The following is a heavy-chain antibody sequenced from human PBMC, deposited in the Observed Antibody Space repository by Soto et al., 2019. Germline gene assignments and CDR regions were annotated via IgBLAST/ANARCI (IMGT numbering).Heavy chain of an antibody. Sequence: QLQLQESGPGLVKPSETLSLTCTVSGGSISSSSYYWGWIRQPPGKGLEWIGSIYYSGSTYYNPSLKSRVTISVDTSKNQFSLKLSSVTAADTAVYYCATPLVRLGDLSPLWDYWGQGTLVTVSS. CDR1: GGSISSSSYY. J-gene: IGHJ4*02. CDR2: IYYSGST. V-gene: IGHV4-39*01. D-gene: IGHD3-16*02. CDR3: ATPLVRLGDLSPLWDY.